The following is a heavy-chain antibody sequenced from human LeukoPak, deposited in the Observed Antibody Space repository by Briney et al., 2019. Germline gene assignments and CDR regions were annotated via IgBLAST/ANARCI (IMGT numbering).Heavy chain of an antibody. V-gene: IGHV3-23*01. D-gene: IGHD3-22*01. CDR3: AKDYYDSSGYYYGMDV. J-gene: IGHJ6*02. CDR2: ISGSGGST. Sequence: GGSLRLSCAASGFTFSSYAMSWVRKAPGKGLEWVSAISGSGGSTYYADSVKGRFTISRDNSKNTLYLQMNSLRAEDTAVYYCAKDYYDSSGYYYGMDVWGQGTTVTVSS. CDR1: GFTFSSYA.